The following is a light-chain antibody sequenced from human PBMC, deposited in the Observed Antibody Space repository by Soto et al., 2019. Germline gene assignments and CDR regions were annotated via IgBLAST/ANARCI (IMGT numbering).Light chain of an antibody. CDR1: QSVSSP. V-gene: IGKV3-20*01. J-gene: IGKJ5*01. CDR3: QQHGSSPIT. CDR2: GAS. Sequence: IVVRQSPATLSLYLGERATLSCRPSQSVSSPLAWYQQTPGQAPRLLVYGASSRATGIPDRFSGSGSGTDFTLTISRLEPEDVAVYYCQQHGSSPITFGQGTRLEIK.